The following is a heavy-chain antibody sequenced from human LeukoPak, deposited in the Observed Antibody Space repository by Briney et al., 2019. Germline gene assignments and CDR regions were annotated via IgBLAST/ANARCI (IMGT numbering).Heavy chain of an antibody. CDR3: AKTSVGEGRIIGSGYFDN. CDR1: GFTFDDYA. J-gene: IGHJ4*02. CDR2: ISGDGGST. V-gene: IGHV3-43*02. Sequence: GGSLRLSCAASGFTFDDYAMHWVRQAPGKGLEWVSLISGDGGSTYYADSVKGRFTISRDNSKNTLYLQMNSLRAEDTAVYYCAKTSVGEGRIIGSGYFDNWGQGTLVTVSS. D-gene: IGHD2-15*01.